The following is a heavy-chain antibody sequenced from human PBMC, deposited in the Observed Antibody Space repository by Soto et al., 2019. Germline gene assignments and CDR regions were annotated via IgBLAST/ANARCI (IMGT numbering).Heavy chain of an antibody. CDR2: INHSGST. V-gene: IGHV4-34*01. Sequence: PXETLSLTCAVYGGSFSGYYWSWIRQPPGKGLEWIGEINHSGSTNYNPSLKSRVTISVDTSKNQFSLKLSSVTAADTAVYYCARGSIVATNSGRRYYFDYWGQGTLVTVSA. J-gene: IGHJ4*02. CDR1: GGSFSGYY. D-gene: IGHD5-12*01. CDR3: ARGSIVATNSGRRYYFDY.